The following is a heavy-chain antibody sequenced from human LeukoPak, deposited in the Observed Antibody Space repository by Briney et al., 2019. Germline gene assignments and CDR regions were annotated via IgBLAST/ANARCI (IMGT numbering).Heavy chain of an antibody. V-gene: IGHV1-18*01. D-gene: IGHD3-22*01. Sequence: GASVKVSCKASGGTFSSYAISWVRQAPGQGLEWLGWMSGYNGNTKYAQKFQGRVTMTTDTSTSTAYMELRSLRSDDTAVYYCARGGITMIVVLTDDAFDVCGQGTMVTVSS. CDR3: ARGGITMIVVLTDDAFDV. CDR2: MSGYNGNT. J-gene: IGHJ3*01. CDR1: GGTFSSYA.